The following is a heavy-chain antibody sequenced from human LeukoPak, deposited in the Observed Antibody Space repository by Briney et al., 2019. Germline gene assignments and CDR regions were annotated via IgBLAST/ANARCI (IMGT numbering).Heavy chain of an antibody. CDR2: IYYSGST. J-gene: IGHJ4*02. CDR1: GGSISSGDYY. CDR3: ARSRGIGGNFDY. Sequence: SETLSLTCTVSGGSISSGDYYWSWIRRPPGKGLEWIGYIYYSGSTYYNPSLKSRVTMSVDTSKNQFSLKLSSVTAADTAVYYCARSRGIGGNFDYWGQGTLVTVSS. V-gene: IGHV4-30-4*01. D-gene: IGHD3-16*01.